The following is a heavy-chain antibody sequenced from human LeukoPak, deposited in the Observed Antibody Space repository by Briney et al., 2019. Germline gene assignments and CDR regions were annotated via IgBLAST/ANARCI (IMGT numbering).Heavy chain of an antibody. V-gene: IGHV1-18*01. J-gene: IGHJ6*02. D-gene: IGHD6-13*01. Sequence: ASVKVSCTASGYTFTSSDFNWVRQATGQGLEWMGWISAYNGNTNYAQKLQGRVTMTTDTSTSTAYMELRSLRSDDTAVYYCAGTRYYYYGMDVWGQGTTVTVSS. CDR2: ISAYNGNT. CDR1: GYTFTSSD. CDR3: AGTRYYYYGMDV.